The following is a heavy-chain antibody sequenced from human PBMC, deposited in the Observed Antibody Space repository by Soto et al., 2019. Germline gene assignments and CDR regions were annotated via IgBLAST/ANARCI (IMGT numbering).Heavy chain of an antibody. J-gene: IGHJ3*02. CDR3: AGRRSVWRRGGDAFDI. CDR1: GYTFTSYG. Sequence: QVQLVQSGAEVKKPGASVKVSCKASGYTFTSYGISWVRQAPGQGLAWMGWISAYNGNTNYAQKLKGRVTMTTDTSTSTAYMELRSLRSDDTAVYYCAGRRSVWRRGGDAFDIWCQGTMVTVSS. D-gene: IGHD3-10*01. CDR2: ISAYNGNT. V-gene: IGHV1-18*04.